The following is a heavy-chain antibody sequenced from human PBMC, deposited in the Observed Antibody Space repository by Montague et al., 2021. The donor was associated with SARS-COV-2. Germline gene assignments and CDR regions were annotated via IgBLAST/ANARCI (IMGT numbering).Heavy chain of an antibody. CDR1: GFSLSGVGMG. CDR2: IDWNEDK. J-gene: IGHJ4*02. CDR3: APSRTAFPGAPLDF. Sequence: PALVKPTQTLTLTCTFSGFSLSGVGMGVAWIRQAPGKALEWLAGIDWNEDKRYIPPLKNRLTITRHTSNNQVVLTVTYVDAGDPGTYYCAPSRTAFPGAPLDFWGQGTLITVSS. V-gene: IGHV2-5*04. D-gene: IGHD2-8*02.